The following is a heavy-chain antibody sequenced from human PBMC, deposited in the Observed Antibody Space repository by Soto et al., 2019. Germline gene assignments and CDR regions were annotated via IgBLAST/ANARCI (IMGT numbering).Heavy chain of an antibody. V-gene: IGHV3-23*01. CDR1: GLTLNTYA. D-gene: IGHD6-13*01. CDR2: IGTDGST. Sequence: EVQLLESGGGLVQPGGSLRLSCEASGLTLNTYAMSWVRQAPGKGLEWVSVIGTDGSTDYADSVKSRFTISRDNSKNPLYLQMNSLRAEDTAVYYCANLRFDSSRRGYWGQGTLVTVSS. CDR3: ANLRFDSSRRGY. J-gene: IGHJ4*02.